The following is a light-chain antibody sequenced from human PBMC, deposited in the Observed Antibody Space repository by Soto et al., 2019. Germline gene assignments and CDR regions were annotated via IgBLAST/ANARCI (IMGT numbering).Light chain of an antibody. CDR1: QSVSSY. CDR2: DAS. CDR3: QQRSFT. V-gene: IGKV3-11*01. Sequence: EIVLTQSPATLSLSPGERATLSCRASQSVSSYLAWYQQKPGQAPRLLIYDASNRATGIPARFSGSGSGTDFTLTISSLEPEDFAVYYCQQRSFTFGPGTRLEIK. J-gene: IGKJ5*01.